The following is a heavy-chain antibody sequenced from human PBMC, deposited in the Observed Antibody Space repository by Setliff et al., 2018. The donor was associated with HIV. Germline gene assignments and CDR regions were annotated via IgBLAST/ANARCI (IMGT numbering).Heavy chain of an antibody. CDR1: GGSFSGYY. V-gene: IGHV4-34*01. CDR2: INHSGST. J-gene: IGHJ4*01. D-gene: IGHD3-10*01. Sequence: SETLSLTCAVYGGSFSGYYWNWIRQPPGKGLEWIGDINHSGSTNYNSSFKSRVTISVDTSKKQFSLRLNSVTAADTAVYYCARFLGFLDYWGHGNLVTVSS. CDR3: ARFLGFLDY.